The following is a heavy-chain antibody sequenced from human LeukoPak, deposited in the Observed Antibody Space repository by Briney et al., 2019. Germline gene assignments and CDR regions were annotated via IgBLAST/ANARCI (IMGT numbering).Heavy chain of an antibody. CDR1: GYTFQSHG. V-gene: IGHV3-20*04. CDR2: TNWNGGTT. Sequence: GGSLILSCAASGYTFQSHGMSWVRQAPGRGLEWVSGTNWNGGTTSYADSVKGRFTISRDNARRTLYLQMNSLRAEDTALYYCARDWSYIALDVWGQGTMVTVSS. CDR3: ARDWSYIALDV. D-gene: IGHD3-10*01. J-gene: IGHJ3*01.